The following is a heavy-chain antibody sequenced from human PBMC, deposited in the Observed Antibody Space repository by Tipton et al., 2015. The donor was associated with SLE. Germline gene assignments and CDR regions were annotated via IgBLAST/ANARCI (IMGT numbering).Heavy chain of an antibody. CDR3: ARDYYDSRGYTLFDY. V-gene: IGHV4-34*01. Sequence: TLSLTCAVYGGSLSGYYWTWIRQPPGKGLEWIGTFYYSGNTYFNPSLKSRVTISVDTSKNQFSLRLSSVTAADTAVYYCARDYYDSRGYTLFDYWGQGALVTVSS. J-gene: IGHJ4*02. CDR1: GGSLSGYY. D-gene: IGHD3-22*01. CDR2: FYYSGNT.